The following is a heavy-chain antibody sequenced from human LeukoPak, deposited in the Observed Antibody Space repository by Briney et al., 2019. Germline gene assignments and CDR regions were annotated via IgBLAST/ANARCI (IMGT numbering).Heavy chain of an antibody. CDR3: ARGRGYCSSTSCYRRGRRSIYYFDY. D-gene: IGHD2-2*02. V-gene: IGHV1-8*01. J-gene: IGHJ4*02. CDR1: GYTFTSYD. CDR2: MNPNSGNT. Sequence: ASVKVSCKASGYTFTSYDINWVRQATGQGLEWMGWMNPNSGNTGYAQKFQGRVTMTRNTSISTAYRELSSLRSEDTAVYYCARGRGYCSSTSCYRRGRRSIYYFDYWGQGTLVTVSS.